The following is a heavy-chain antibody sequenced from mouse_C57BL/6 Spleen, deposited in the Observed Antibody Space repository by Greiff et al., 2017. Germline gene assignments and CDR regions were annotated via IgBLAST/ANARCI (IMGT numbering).Heavy chain of an antibody. CDR2: IDPSDSAI. CDR3: ARSGTGTGPFDY. D-gene: IGHD4-1*01. Sequence: VQLQQSGAELVRPGSSVKLSCKASGYTFTSYWMHWVHQRPMQGLEWIGNIDPSDSAIYYTHTVKDQSTLTVDKSSSTAYMQLSGLTSEDSAVYDCARSGTGTGPFDYWGQGTTLTVSS. J-gene: IGHJ2*01. CDR1: GYTFTSYW. V-gene: IGHV1-52*01.